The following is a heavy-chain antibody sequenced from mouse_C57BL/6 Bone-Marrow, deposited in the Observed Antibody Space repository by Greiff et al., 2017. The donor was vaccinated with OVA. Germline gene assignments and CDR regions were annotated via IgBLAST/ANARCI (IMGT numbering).Heavy chain of an antibody. CDR1: GYTFTSYW. J-gene: IGHJ1*03. Sequence: VQLQQPGAELVKPGASVKLSCKASGYTFTSYWMQWVKQRPGQGLEWIGEIDPSDSYTNYNQKFKGKATLTVDTSSSTAYMQLSSLTSEDSAVYYGASSYGSSYWYFDVWGTGTTVTVSS. CDR3: ASSYGSSYWYFDV. CDR2: IDPSDSYT. V-gene: IGHV1-50*01. D-gene: IGHD1-1*01.